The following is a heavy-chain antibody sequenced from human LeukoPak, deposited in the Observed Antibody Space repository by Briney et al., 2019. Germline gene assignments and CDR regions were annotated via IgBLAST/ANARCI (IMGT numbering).Heavy chain of an antibody. CDR2: IYYSGST. J-gene: IGHJ3*02. D-gene: IGHD4-23*01. CDR3: AREPPLDLSLPGYGGKGDAFDI. Sequence: SETLSLTCTVSGGSISSYYWSWIRQPPGKGLEWIGYIYYSGSTNYNPSLKSRVTISVDTSKNQFSLKLSSVTAADTAMYYCAREPPLDLSLPGYGGKGDAFDIWGQGTMVTVSS. V-gene: IGHV4-59*12. CDR1: GGSISSYY.